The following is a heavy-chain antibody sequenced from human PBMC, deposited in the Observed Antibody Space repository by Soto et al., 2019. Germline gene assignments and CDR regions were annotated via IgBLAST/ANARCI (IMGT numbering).Heavy chain of an antibody. CDR1: GGSISSSNW. D-gene: IGHD5-18*01. Sequence: QVQLQESGPGLVKPSGTLSLTCAVSGGSISSSNWWSWGRQPPGKGLEWIGEIYHSGSTNYNPSLKSRVTISVDKSKTQISLKLSSVTAADTAVYYCARDRATAMVTVFSYGMDVWGQGTTVTVSS. V-gene: IGHV4-4*02. CDR3: ARDRATAMVTVFSYGMDV. CDR2: IYHSGST. J-gene: IGHJ6*02.